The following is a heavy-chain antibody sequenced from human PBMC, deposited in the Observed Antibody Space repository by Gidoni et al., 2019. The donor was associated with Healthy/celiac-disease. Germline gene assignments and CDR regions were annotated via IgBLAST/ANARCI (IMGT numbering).Heavy chain of an antibody. J-gene: IGHJ4*02. V-gene: IGHV3-23*01. CDR2: ISGSGGST. D-gene: IGHD3-10*02. Sequence: EVQLLESGGGLVQPGGSLRLSCAASGFTFSRYAISWLGPAPGKELEWVSAISGSGGSTYYADSGKGRFTISRDNSKNTLYLQMNRQRAEDTAVYDCAKDADVKGYWGQGTLVTVSS. CDR1: GFTFSRYA. CDR3: AKDADVKGY.